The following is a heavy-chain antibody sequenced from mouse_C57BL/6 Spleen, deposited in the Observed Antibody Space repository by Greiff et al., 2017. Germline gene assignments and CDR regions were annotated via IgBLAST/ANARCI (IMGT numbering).Heavy chain of an antibody. J-gene: IGHJ4*01. CDR3: ARSHYYGSASYAMDY. D-gene: IGHD1-1*01. CDR2: IRNKANGYTT. CDR1: GFTFTDYY. V-gene: IGHV7-3*01. Sequence: EVQLVESGGGLVQPGGSLSLSCAASGFTFTDYYMSWVRQPPGKALEWLGFIRNKANGYTTEYSASVKGRFTISRDNSQSILYLQMNALRAEDSATYYCARSHYYGSASYAMDYWGQGTSVTVSS.